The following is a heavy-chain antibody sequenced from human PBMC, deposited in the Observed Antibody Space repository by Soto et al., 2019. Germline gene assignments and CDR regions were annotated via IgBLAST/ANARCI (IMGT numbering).Heavy chain of an antibody. J-gene: IGHJ4*02. V-gene: IGHV3-73*01. Sequence: GGSMRLSCAASGLTLSGSAIHWVRQASGKGLEWVGRIQIKANNYATAYAASVKGRFTISRDDSKNTAYLQMNSLKTEDTAVYYCTTNLNLDTGLHYWGQGTLVTVSS. CDR1: GLTLSGSA. CDR2: IQIKANNYAT. D-gene: IGHD5-18*01. CDR3: TTNLNLDTGLHY.